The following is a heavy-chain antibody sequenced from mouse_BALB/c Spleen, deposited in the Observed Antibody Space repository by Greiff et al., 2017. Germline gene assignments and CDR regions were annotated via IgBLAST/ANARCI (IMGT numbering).Heavy chain of an antibody. CDR1: GYTFTNYY. CDR2: INPSNGGT. CDR3: TRSALYDGYLYWYFDV. V-gene: IGHV1S81*02. D-gene: IGHD2-3*01. Sequence: QVQLQQSGAELVKPGASVKLSCKASGYTFTNYYMYWVKQRPGQGLEWIGEINPSNGGTNFNEKFKSKATLTVDKSSSTAYMQLSSLTSEDSAVYYCTRSALYDGYLYWYFDVWGAGTTVTVSS. J-gene: IGHJ1*01.